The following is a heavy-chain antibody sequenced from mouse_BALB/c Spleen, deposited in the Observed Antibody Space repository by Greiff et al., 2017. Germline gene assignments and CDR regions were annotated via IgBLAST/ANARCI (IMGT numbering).Heavy chain of an antibody. CDR1: GFTFSSYA. J-gene: IGHJ4*01. Sequence: EVQRVESGGGLVKPGGSLKLSCAASGFTFSSYAMSWVRQSPEKRLEWVAEISSGGSYTYYPDTVTGRFTISRDNAKNTLYLEMSSLRSEDTAMYYCARDGASDGGAMDYWGQGTSVTVSS. CDR2: ISSGGSYT. V-gene: IGHV5-9-4*01. CDR3: ARDGASDGGAMDY. D-gene: IGHD2-3*01.